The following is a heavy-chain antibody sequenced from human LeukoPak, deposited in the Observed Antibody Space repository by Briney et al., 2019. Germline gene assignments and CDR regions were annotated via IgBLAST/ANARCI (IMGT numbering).Heavy chain of an antibody. CDR2: ISSSSSYI. J-gene: IGHJ4*02. Sequence: GGSLRLSCAASGFTFSTYSMNWVRQAPGKGLEWVSSISSSSSYIYYADSMKGRFTISRDNAKNSLYLQMNSLRAEDTAVYYCARDRRRESLVMSPYFDYWGQGTLVTVSS. D-gene: IGHD5-24*01. V-gene: IGHV3-21*04. CDR1: GFTFSTYS. CDR3: ARDRRRESLVMSPYFDY.